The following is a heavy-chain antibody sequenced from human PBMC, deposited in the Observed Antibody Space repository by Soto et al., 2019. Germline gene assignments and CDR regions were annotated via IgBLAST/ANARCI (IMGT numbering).Heavy chain of an antibody. J-gene: IGHJ3*02. CDR2: IKRKTDGGTT. D-gene: IGHD3-16*01. Sequence: VGSLRLSCAASGFTFSNAWMNWVRQAPGKGLEWVGRIKRKTDGGTTDYAAPVKGRFTISRDDSKNTLYLQMNSLKTEDTAVYYCTTDYYVPLASDIWGQGTMVTVSS. CDR1: GFTFSNAW. V-gene: IGHV3-15*01. CDR3: TTDYYVPLASDI.